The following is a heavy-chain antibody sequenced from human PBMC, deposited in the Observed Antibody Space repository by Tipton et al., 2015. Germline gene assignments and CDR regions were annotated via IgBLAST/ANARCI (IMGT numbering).Heavy chain of an antibody. CDR3: ARVSNSGYDNGSIY. V-gene: IGHV4-59*04. CDR1: SDSISKYY. CDR2: IFHSGIT. D-gene: IGHD5-12*01. J-gene: IGHJ4*02. Sequence: LRLSCSVSSDSISKYYWGWIRQPPGKGLEWIGNIFHSGITYYNPSLKSRVTMSVDTSKNYFSLKVTSLTAADTAVYYCARVSNSGYDNGSIYWGQGILVTVSS.